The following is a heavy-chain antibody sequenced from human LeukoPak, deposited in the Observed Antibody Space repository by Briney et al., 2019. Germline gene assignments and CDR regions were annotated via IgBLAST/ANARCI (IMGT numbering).Heavy chain of an antibody. Sequence: SETLSLTCTVSGGSISSSSYYWGWLRQPPGKGLERIGSIDYSGSTYYTPFLKSRVTISVDTSKNQFSLKLSSVTAADTAVYYCARATNVVVPGNWFDPWGQGTLVTVSS. D-gene: IGHD2-2*01. V-gene: IGHV4-39*07. J-gene: IGHJ5*02. CDR1: GGSISSSSYY. CDR3: ARATNVVVPGNWFDP. CDR2: IDYSGST.